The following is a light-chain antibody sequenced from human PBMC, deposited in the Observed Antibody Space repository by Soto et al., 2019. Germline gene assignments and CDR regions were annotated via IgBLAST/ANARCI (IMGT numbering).Light chain of an antibody. CDR3: QQYGGSPYT. CDR2: GAS. V-gene: IGKV3-20*01. Sequence: EIVLTQSPGNLSLSPGERATLSCRASQSVRSNYLAWYQQKPGQAPRLLIYGASSRATGIPDRFSGTGSGTDFTLTISRLEPEDFAVYYCQQYGGSPYTFGQGTKLEIK. CDR1: QSVRSNY. J-gene: IGKJ2*01.